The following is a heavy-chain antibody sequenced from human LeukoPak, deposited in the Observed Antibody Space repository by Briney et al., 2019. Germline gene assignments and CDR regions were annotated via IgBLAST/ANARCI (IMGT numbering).Heavy chain of an antibody. V-gene: IGHV1-69*13. J-gene: IGHJ4*02. CDR1: GGTFSSYA. CDR2: IIPIFGTA. Sequence: SVKVSCKASGGTFSSYAISWVRQAPGQGLEWMGGIIPIFGTANYAQKFQGRVTITADESTSTAYMELRSLRSDDTAVYYCARAPTGFTYGPGDHWGQGTLVTVSS. CDR3: ARAPTGFTYGPGDH. D-gene: IGHD5-18*01.